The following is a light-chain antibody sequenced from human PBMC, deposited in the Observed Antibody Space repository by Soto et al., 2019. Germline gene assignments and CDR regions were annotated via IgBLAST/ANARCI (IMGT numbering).Light chain of an antibody. Sequence: DIQMTQSQSSVSASVGDRVTITCRASQGISSWLGWYQQKPGQAPKLLIYAASSLQSGVPSRFSGSVSGTDFTLTISSLQPEDFATYYCQQANSFPFTFGGGTNVEIK. V-gene: IGKV1D-12*01. CDR3: QQANSFPFT. J-gene: IGKJ4*01. CDR1: QGISSW. CDR2: AAS.